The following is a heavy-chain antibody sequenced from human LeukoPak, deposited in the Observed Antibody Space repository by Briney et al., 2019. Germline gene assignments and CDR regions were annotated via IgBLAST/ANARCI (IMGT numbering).Heavy chain of an antibody. CDR3: ASRATRDRELLPYYFDF. CDR2: VYFSGST. V-gene: IGHV4-59*01. D-gene: IGHD1-7*01. CDR1: GDPISHDY. J-gene: IGHJ4*02. Sequence: MPSETLSLTCTVSGDPISHDYWSWIRLPPGKGLEWIGYVYFSGSTNYNPSLKSRVTISIDTSKNQFSLNLSSVTAADTAVYYCASRATRDRELLPYYFDFWGQGALVTVSS.